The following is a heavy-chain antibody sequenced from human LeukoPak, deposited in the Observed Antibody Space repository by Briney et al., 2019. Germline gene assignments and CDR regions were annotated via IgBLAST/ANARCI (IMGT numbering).Heavy chain of an antibody. CDR1: GFTFSSYA. D-gene: IGHD3-22*01. CDR3: ARDPTLYYDSSGYYVR. Sequence: GGSLRLSCAASGFTFSSYAMHWVRQAPGKGLEWVSSISSSSSYIYYADSVKGRFTISRDNAKNSLYLQMNSLRAEDTAVYYCARDPTLYYDSSGYYVRWGQGTLVTVSS. J-gene: IGHJ4*02. V-gene: IGHV3-21*01. CDR2: ISSSSSYI.